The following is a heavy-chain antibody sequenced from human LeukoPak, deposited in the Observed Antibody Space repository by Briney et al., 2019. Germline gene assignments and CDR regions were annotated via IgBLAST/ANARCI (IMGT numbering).Heavy chain of an antibody. CDR2: ISGSGGST. CDR3: AKGFSDWFDP. CDR1: GFTFSSYG. V-gene: IGHV3-23*01. D-gene: IGHD6-19*01. J-gene: IGHJ5*02. Sequence: GGTLRLSCAASGFTFSSYGMSWVRQAPGKGLEWVSAISGSGGSTYYADSVKGRFTISRDNSKNTLYLQMNSLRAEDTAVYYCAKGFSDWFDPWGQGTLVTVSS.